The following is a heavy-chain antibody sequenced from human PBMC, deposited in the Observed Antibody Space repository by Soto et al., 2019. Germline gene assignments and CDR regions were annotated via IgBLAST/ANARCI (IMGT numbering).Heavy chain of an antibody. V-gene: IGHV3-21*01. D-gene: IGHD2-2*02. CDR1: GFTFSSYS. J-gene: IGHJ4*02. CDR3: ARDPIPCDWPDYFDY. Sequence: GGSLRLSCAASGFTFSSYSVNWVRQAKGKGLEWVSSISSSSSYIYYADSVKGRFTISRDNAKNSLYLQMNSLRAEDTAVYYCARDPIPCDWPDYFDYWGQGTLVTVSS. CDR2: ISSSSSYI.